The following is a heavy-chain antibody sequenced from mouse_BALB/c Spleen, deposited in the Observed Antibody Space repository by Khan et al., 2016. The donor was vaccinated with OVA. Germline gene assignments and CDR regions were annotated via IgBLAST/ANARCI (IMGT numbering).Heavy chain of an antibody. V-gene: IGHV5-12-1*01. Sequence: EVELVESGGGLVKPGGSLKLSCAASGFAFSSYDMSWVRQPPEKRLEWVAFISIGGGTTYYPATVKGRFPISRDNAKNTLYLQMNSLKSEDTAMYYCTRPHYYGSNYYFDYWGQGTTLTVSS. CDR2: ISIGGGTT. CDR1: GFAFSSYD. D-gene: IGHD1-1*01. CDR3: TRPHYYGSNYYFDY. J-gene: IGHJ2*01.